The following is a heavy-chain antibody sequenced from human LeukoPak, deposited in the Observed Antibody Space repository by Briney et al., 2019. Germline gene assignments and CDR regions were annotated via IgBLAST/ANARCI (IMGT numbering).Heavy chain of an antibody. CDR2: ISYDGGNK. CDR3: ARDYRGYSSGWYYFDY. CDR1: GFTFSSYA. J-gene: IGHJ4*02. Sequence: GSLRLSCAASGFTFSSYAMHWVRQAPGKGLEWVAVISYDGGNKYYADSVKGRFTISRDNSENALYLQMNSLRAEDTAVYYCARDYRGYSSGWYYFDYWGQGTLVTVSS. D-gene: IGHD6-19*01. V-gene: IGHV3-30-3*01.